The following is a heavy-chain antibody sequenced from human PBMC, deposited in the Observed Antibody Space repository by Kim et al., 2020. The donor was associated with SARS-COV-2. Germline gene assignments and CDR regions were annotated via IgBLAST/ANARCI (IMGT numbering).Heavy chain of an antibody. V-gene: IGHV3-48*02. D-gene: IGHD6-13*01. CDR1: GFTFSNYS. CDR2: ISSSTSTI. CDR3: ARDWRGQQLRDPYYYYYYVMDV. J-gene: IGHJ6*02. Sequence: GGSLRLSCAASGFTFSNYSMNWVRQAPGKGLEWLSYISSSTSTIYYADSVEGRFTISRDNAKNSLSLQMNSLRDEDTAVYYCARDWRGQQLRDPYYYYYYVMDVWGQGTTVTVSS.